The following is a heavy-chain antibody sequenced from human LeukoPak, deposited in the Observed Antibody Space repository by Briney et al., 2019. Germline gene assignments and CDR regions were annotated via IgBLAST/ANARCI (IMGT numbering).Heavy chain of an antibody. D-gene: IGHD3-10*01. Sequence: SETLSLTCAVYGGSFSGYYWSWIRQPPGKGLEWIGNIYYTGSTYYNPSLKSRVTISVDTSKNQFSLKLSSVTAADTAVYYCARGGYYGSGNDFRFDPWGQGTLVTVS. J-gene: IGHJ5*02. CDR2: IYYTGST. CDR1: GGSFSGYY. V-gene: IGHV4-34*01. CDR3: ARGGYYGSGNDFRFDP.